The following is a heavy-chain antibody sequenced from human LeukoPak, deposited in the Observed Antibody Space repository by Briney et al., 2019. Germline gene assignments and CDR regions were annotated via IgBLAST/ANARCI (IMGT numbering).Heavy chain of an antibody. V-gene: IGHV4-59*01. CDR2: IYYSGST. Sequence: SETLSLTCTVSGASISSFYWSWIRQPPTKRLEWIGFIYYSGSTNSNPSLKSRVTISADTSKNQFSLKLSSVTAADTAIYYCVRGNYDSIGYSNDFDIWGQGAKVTVSS. CDR3: VRGNYDSIGYSNDFDI. J-gene: IGHJ3*02. D-gene: IGHD3-22*01. CDR1: GASISSFY.